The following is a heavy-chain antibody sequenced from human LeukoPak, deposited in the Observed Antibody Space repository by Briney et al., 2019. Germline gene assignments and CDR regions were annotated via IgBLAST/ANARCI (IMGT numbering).Heavy chain of an antibody. J-gene: IGHJ4*02. CDR2: ISGYNGKT. D-gene: IGHD6-19*01. CDR3: ASAYHSDRQAYSSGWYSDY. CDR1: GYTFTNFG. Sequence: SVRVSCTASGYTFTNFGITWVRQAPGQGLEWMGWISGYNGKTNYTQNFQDRVTMTTGTSTRTAYMELRTLNYDDAAVYFCASAYHSDRQAYSSGWYSDYWGQGTPLTVSS. V-gene: IGHV1-18*01.